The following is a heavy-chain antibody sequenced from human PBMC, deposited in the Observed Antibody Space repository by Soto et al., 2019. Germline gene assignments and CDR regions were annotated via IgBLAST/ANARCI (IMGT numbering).Heavy chain of an antibody. J-gene: IGHJ6*02. CDR2: IKSDGGST. V-gene: IGHV3-74*01. Sequence: GGSLRLSCAASGFSFSSYWMRWVRQAPGKGLVWVSAIKSDGGSTYYADSVKGRFTISRDNSKNTLYLQMNGLRVDDTAVYYCARGAKNIYAMDVWGQGTTVTVSS. CDR3: ARGAKNIYAMDV. CDR1: GFSFSSYW.